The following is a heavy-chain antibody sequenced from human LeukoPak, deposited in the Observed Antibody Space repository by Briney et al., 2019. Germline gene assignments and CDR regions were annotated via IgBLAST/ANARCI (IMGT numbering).Heavy chain of an antibody. CDR1: GYTFTGYY. CDR3: ARGEESSSWYYYYYYMDV. CDR2: INPNSGGT. Sequence: ASVKVSCKASGYTFTGYYMHWVRQAPGQGLEWMGRINPNSGGTNYAQKFQGRVTMTRDTSISTAYMELSSLRSEDTAVYYCARGEESSSWYYYYYYMDVWGKGTTVTVSS. D-gene: IGHD6-13*01. V-gene: IGHV1-2*06. J-gene: IGHJ6*03.